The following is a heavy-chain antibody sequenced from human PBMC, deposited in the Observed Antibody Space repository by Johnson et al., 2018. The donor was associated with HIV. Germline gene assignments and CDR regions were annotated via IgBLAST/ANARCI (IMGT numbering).Heavy chain of an antibody. CDR1: GFTFGDYA. CDR2: IRSKAYGGTT. CDR3: TTDPWGSDAFDI. D-gene: IGHD7-27*01. J-gene: IGHJ3*02. Sequence: MLLVESGGDLVKPGRSLRLSCTASGFTFGDYAMSWVRQAPGKGLEWVGFIRSKAYGGTTEYAASVKGRFTISRDDSKSIAYLQMNILKTEDTAVYYCTTDPWGSDAFDIWGQGTMVTVSS. V-gene: IGHV3-49*04.